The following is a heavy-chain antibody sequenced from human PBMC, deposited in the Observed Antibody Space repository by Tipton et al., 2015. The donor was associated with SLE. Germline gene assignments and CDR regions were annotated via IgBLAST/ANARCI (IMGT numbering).Heavy chain of an antibody. V-gene: IGHV3-33*01. J-gene: IGHJ4*02. CDR2: IWYDGSNK. CDR1: GFTFSSYG. D-gene: IGHD3-22*01. CDR3: ARPVYYYDSSGYYPY. Sequence: SLRLSCAASGFTFSSYGMHWVRQAPGKGLEWVAVIWYDGSNKYYADSVKGRFTISRDNSKNTLYLQMNSLRAEDTAVYYCARPVYYYDSSGYYPYWGQGTQVTVSS.